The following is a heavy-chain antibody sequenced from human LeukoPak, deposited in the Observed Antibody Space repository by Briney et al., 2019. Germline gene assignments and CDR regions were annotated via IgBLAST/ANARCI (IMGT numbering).Heavy chain of an antibody. J-gene: IGHJ4*02. CDR1: GFTFSDYY. CDR3: ARDRTVTAGIDY. Sequence: PGGSLRLSCVASGFTFSDYYMSWIRQAPGKGLEWVSGISWNSGSIGYADSVKGRFTISRDSAKTSLYLQMNSLRAEDTAVYYCARDRTVTAGIDYWGQGTLVTVSS. D-gene: IGHD2-21*02. V-gene: IGHV3-11*04. CDR2: ISWNSGSI.